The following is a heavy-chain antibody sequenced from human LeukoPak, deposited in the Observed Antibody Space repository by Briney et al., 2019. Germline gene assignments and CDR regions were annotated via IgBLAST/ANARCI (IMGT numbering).Heavy chain of an antibody. Sequence: ASVKVSCKASGYTFTGYYMHWVRQAPGQGLEWMGWINPNSGGTNYAQKFQGRVTMTRDTSISTAYMELSRLRSDGTAVYYCARVGSYGDHPTDYWGQGTLVTVSS. CDR2: INPNSGGT. CDR1: GYTFTGYY. J-gene: IGHJ4*02. CDR3: ARVGSYGDHPTDY. V-gene: IGHV1-2*02. D-gene: IGHD4-17*01.